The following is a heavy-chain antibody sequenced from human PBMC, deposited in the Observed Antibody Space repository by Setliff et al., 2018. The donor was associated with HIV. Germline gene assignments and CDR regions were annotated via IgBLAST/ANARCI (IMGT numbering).Heavy chain of an antibody. Sequence: ASVKVSCKASGYTFTGYYMHWVRQAPGQGLEWMGRINPNSGGTNYAQKFQGRVTMTRDTSISTAYMELSRLRSDDTAVYYCARGGVSFYYYYYYMDVWGKGTTVTVSS. D-gene: IGHD3-16*01. CDR1: GYTFTGYY. CDR2: INPNSGGT. V-gene: IGHV1-2*06. J-gene: IGHJ6*03. CDR3: ARGGVSFYYYYYYMDV.